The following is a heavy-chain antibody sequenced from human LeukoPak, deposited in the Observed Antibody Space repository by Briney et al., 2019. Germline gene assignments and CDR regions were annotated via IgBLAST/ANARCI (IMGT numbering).Heavy chain of an antibody. Sequence: SETLSLTCTVSGGSISSYYWSWIRQPPGKGLEWIGYIYYSGSTNYNPSLKSRVTISVDTSKNQFSLKLSSVTAADTAVYYCASTIFGVATPPRYYYYMDVWGKGTTVTVSS. CDR1: GGSISSYY. V-gene: IGHV4-59*01. J-gene: IGHJ6*03. CDR2: IYYSGST. D-gene: IGHD3-3*01. CDR3: ASTIFGVATPPRYYYYMDV.